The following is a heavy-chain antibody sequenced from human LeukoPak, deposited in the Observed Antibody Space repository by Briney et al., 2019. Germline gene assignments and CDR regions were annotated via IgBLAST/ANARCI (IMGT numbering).Heavy chain of an antibody. J-gene: IGHJ4*02. V-gene: IGHV3-30*02. D-gene: IGHD3-10*01. CDR3: ARDLYGSGSYSLRLPDY. CDR1: GFIFSTYG. CDR2: IRYDGSHQ. Sequence: GGSLRLSCAASGFIFSTYGMHWVRQAPGKGLEWVAFIRYDGSHQFYADSVKGRFTLSRDNSKNTLYVQMNSLRAEDTAVYYCARDLYGSGSYSLRLPDYWGQGTLVTVSS.